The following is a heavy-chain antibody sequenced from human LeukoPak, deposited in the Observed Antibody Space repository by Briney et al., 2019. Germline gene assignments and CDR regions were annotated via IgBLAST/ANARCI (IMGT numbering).Heavy chain of an antibody. J-gene: IGHJ4*02. V-gene: IGHV1-18*01. CDR2: ISAYNGNT. Sequence: ASVKVSCKASGYTFTSYGISWVRQAPGQGLEWMGWISAYNGNTNYAQKLQGRVTMTTDTSTSTAYMELSSLRSEDTAVYYCARGPPTAQLLWRGYFYYFDYWGQGTLVTVSS. CDR1: GYTFTSYG. CDR3: ARGPPTAQLLWRGYFYYFDY. D-gene: IGHD2-2*01.